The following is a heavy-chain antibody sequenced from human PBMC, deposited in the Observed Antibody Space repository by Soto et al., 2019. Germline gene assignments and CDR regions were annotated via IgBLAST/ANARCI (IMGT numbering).Heavy chain of an antibody. CDR1: GYSFTSYW. CDR2: IDPSDSYT. J-gene: IGHJ6*02. Sequence: ESLNISCKGSGYSFTSYWISWVRQMPGKGLEWMGRIDPSDSYTNYSPSFQGHVTISADKSISTAYLQWSSLKASDTAMYYCARSYCSSTSGYTVPYYYYGMDVWGQGTTVTVSS. V-gene: IGHV5-10-1*01. D-gene: IGHD2-2*02. CDR3: ARSYCSSTSGYTVPYYYYGMDV.